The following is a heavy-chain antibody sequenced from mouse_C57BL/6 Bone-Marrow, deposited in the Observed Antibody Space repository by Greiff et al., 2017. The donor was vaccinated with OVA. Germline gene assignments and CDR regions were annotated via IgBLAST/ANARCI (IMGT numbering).Heavy chain of an antibody. D-gene: IGHD2-4*01. CDR3: ALYYDYDGGFAY. CDR2: IYPRDGSP. Sequence: VQLQQSGPELVKPGASVKLSCKASGYTFTSYDINWVKQRPGQGLEWIGWIYPRDGSPKYNEKFKGKATLTVDTSSSTAYMELHSLTSEDSAVYFCALYYDYDGGFAYWGQGTLVTVSA. CDR1: GYTFTSYD. J-gene: IGHJ3*01. V-gene: IGHV1-85*01.